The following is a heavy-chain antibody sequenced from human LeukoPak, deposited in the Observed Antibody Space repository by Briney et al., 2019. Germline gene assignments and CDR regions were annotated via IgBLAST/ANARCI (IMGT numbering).Heavy chain of an antibody. Sequence: GGSLRLSCAASGFTFSSYSMNWVRQAPGKGLEWVSSISSSSSYIYYADSVKGRFTISRDDSKNTLYLQMNSLRAEDTAVYYCAKIVVVVAATHDAFDIWGQGTMVTVSS. J-gene: IGHJ3*02. D-gene: IGHD2-15*01. CDR1: GFTFSSYS. CDR3: AKIVVVVAATHDAFDI. CDR2: ISSSSSYI. V-gene: IGHV3-21*04.